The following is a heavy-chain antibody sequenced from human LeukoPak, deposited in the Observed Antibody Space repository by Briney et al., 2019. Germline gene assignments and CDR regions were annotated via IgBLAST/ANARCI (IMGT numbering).Heavy chain of an antibody. D-gene: IGHD2-21*01. V-gene: IGHV4-4*09. CDR1: GGSISSYY. J-gene: IGHJ6*03. CDR2: IYTNWSS. CDR3: ARLIDSGLGWYYYYMDV. Sequence: SETLSLTCTVSGGSISSYYWSWIRQPPGKGQDWIGYIYTNWSSNYNPSLKSRVSISVDTSKNQFSLKPSSVTAADADVYYCARLIDSGLGWYYYYMDVWGKGTTVTVSS.